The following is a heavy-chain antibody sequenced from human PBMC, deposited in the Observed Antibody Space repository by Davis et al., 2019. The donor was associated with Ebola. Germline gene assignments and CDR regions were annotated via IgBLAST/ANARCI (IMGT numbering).Heavy chain of an antibody. D-gene: IGHD3-3*01. V-gene: IGHV3-48*01. CDR1: GFTLSTSS. CDR3: ARDLKERFLEWLTHYGMDV. J-gene: IGHJ6*02. Sequence: PGGSLRLSCAASGFTLSTSSLNWVRQAPGKGLEWISHIWVGSSTTHYADSVKGRFTISSDNAKNSLYLQMNSLRAEDTAVYYCARDLKERFLEWLTHYGMDVWGQGTTVTVSS. CDR2: IWVGSSTT.